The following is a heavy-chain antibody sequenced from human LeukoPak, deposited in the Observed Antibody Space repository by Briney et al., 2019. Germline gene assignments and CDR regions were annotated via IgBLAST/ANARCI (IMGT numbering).Heavy chain of an antibody. CDR3: AKDMKHIVVVTAIPID. D-gene: IGHD2-21*02. Sequence: GGSLRLSCTASGFTFDDYAMHWVRQAPGKGLEWVSLISGDGGSTYYADSVQGRFTISRDNSKNSLYLQMNSLRTGDTALYYCAKDMKHIVVVTAIPIDWGQGTLVTVSS. CDR2: ISGDGGST. J-gene: IGHJ4*02. CDR1: GFTFDDYA. V-gene: IGHV3-43*02.